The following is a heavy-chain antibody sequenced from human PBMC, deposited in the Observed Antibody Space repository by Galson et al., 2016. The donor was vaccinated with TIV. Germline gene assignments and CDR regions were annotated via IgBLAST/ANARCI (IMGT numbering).Heavy chain of an antibody. Sequence: SVKVSCKASGYTFTNYYVHWVRQAPGQGLEWMGWINADSGVTIYAQKFQGRVAMARDTSISTAYMELSGVRSDDTAVYYCARVNWARAFDYWGQGTQVTVSS. CDR3: ARVNWARAFDY. J-gene: IGHJ4*02. CDR2: INADSGVT. V-gene: IGHV1-2*02. CDR1: GYTFTNYY. D-gene: IGHD7-27*01.